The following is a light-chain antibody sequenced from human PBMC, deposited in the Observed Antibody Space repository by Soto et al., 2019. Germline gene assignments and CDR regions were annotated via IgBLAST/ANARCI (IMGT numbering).Light chain of an antibody. J-gene: IGKJ4*01. CDR2: DGF. V-gene: IGKV3-15*01. Sequence: EIVMTQSPATLSVSPGERATLSCRASHSLNSNSAWYQHKPGQAPRLLIYDGFTRATGVPARFSGSGSGTEFTLTISSLQSEDGAVYYCHQYNQWPLTFGGGTKVEIK. CDR3: HQYNQWPLT. CDR1: HSLNSN.